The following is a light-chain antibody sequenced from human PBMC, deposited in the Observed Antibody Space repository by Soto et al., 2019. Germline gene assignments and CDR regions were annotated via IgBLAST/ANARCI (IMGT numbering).Light chain of an antibody. V-gene: IGLV2-14*01. CDR3: SSYTSSSTPLWV. J-gene: IGLJ2*01. CDR2: EVS. CDR1: SSDVGGYNY. Sequence: QSALTQPASVSGSPGQSITISCTGTSSDVGGYNYVSWYQQHPGKAPKLMIYEVSNRPSGVSNRFSGSKSGNMASLTISGLQAEDEADYYCSSYTSSSTPLWVFGGGTKVTVL.